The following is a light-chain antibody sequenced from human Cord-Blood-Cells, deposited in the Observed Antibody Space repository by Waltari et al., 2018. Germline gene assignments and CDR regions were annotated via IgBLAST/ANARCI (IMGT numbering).Light chain of an antibody. Sequence: EIVMTQSPAPLSVSPGERATLSCRASQIVSSNLAWYQQKTGQAPRLLSYGASTRATGIPARFSGSGSGTEFTLTISSLQSEDFAVYYCQQYNNWPPYTFGQGTKLEIK. CDR3: QQYNNWPPYT. CDR1: QIVSSN. V-gene: IGKV3-15*01. CDR2: GAS. J-gene: IGKJ2*01.